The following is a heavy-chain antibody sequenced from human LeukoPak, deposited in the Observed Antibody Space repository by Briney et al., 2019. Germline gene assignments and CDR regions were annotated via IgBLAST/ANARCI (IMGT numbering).Heavy chain of an antibody. CDR1: GFTFSNAG. D-gene: IGHD4/OR15-4a*01. CDR3: ARRAGAYSHPYDY. V-gene: IGHV3-53*01. Sequence: GGSLRLSCTASGFTFSNAGMNWVRQAPGKGLEWVSGITGSGTTYYADSVKGRFSISRDNSKSTLFLQMNSLRAEDTAVYYCARRAGAYSHPYDYWGQGTLVTVSS. CDR2: ITGSGTT. J-gene: IGHJ4*02.